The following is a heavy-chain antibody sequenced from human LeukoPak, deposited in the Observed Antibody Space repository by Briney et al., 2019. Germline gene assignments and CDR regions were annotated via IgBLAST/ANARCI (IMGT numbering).Heavy chain of an antibody. CDR1: GFTVSSNY. Sequence: PGGSLRLSCAASGFTVSSNYMSWVRQAPGKGLEWVSVIYSGGSTYYADSVKGRFTISRDNSKNTLYLQMNSLRAEDTAVYYCATMVRGVTGNWFDPWGQGTLVTVSS. CDR2: IYSGGST. D-gene: IGHD3-10*01. CDR3: ATMVRGVTGNWFDP. V-gene: IGHV3-53*01. J-gene: IGHJ5*02.